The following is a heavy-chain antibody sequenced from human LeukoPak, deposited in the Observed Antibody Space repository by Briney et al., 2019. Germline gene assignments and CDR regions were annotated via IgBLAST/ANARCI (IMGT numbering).Heavy chain of an antibody. V-gene: IGHV4-39*07. CDR2: IYYSGST. CDR1: DGSISSYY. D-gene: IGHD1-26*01. J-gene: IGHJ4*02. CDR3: ARGWWELPQSIDY. Sequence: SETLSLTCTVSDGSISSYYWGWIRQPPGKGLEWIGSIYYSGSTYYNPSLKSRVTISVDTSKNQFSLKLSSVTAADTAVYYCARGWWELPQSIDYWGQGTLVTVSS.